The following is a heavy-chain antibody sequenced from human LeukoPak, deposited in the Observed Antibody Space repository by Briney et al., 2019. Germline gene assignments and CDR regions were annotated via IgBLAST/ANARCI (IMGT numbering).Heavy chain of an antibody. Sequence: GESLKISCKGSGYSFTSYWIGWVRQMPGKGLEWMGIIYPGDSDTRYSPSFQGQVTISADKSISTAYLQWSSLKASDTAMYYCARSDSSSPVYDAFDIWGQGTMVTVSS. D-gene: IGHD6-6*01. CDR1: GYSFTSYW. CDR2: IYPGDSDT. CDR3: ARSDSSSPVYDAFDI. J-gene: IGHJ3*02. V-gene: IGHV5-51*01.